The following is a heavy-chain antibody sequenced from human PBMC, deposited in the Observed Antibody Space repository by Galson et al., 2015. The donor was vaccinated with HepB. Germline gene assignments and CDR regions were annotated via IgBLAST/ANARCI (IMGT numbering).Heavy chain of an antibody. Sequence: SLRLSCAASGFTFSSYAMSWVRQAPGKGLEWVSAISDSGGSTYYADSVKGRFTISRDNSENTLYLQMNSLRAEDTAVYYCARGGSGWSLHYWGQGTLVTVSS. CDR2: ISDSGGST. J-gene: IGHJ4*02. CDR1: GFTFSSYA. V-gene: IGHV3-23*01. D-gene: IGHD6-19*01. CDR3: ARGGSGWSLHY.